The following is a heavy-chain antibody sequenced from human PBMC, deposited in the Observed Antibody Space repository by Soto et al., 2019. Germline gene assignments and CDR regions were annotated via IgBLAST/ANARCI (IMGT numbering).Heavy chain of an antibody. Sequence: QVQLVQSGAEVKKPGSSVKVSCKASGGTFSSYAISWVRQAPGQGLEWMGGIIPIFGTANYAQKFQGRVTSTADEYTSTAYMELSSLSSEDTAVYYCARRCIQQLLQYWFDPWGQGTLVTVSS. V-gene: IGHV1-69*01. J-gene: IGHJ5*02. CDR3: ARRCIQQLLQYWFDP. CDR2: IIPIFGTA. D-gene: IGHD6-13*01. CDR1: GGTFSSYA.